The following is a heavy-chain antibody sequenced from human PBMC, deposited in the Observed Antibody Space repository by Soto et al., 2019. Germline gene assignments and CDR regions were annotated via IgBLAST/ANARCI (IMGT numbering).Heavy chain of an antibody. V-gene: IGHV1-3*01. CDR1: GYTFTSYA. Sequence: ASVKVSCKASGYTFTSYAMHWVRQAPGQRLEWMGWINAGNGNTEYSQKFQGRVTITRDTSASTAYMELSSLRSEDTAVYYCARSIVVVTALVYWGQGTLVTVSS. J-gene: IGHJ4*02. CDR3: ARSIVVVTALVY. D-gene: IGHD2-21*02. CDR2: INAGNGNT.